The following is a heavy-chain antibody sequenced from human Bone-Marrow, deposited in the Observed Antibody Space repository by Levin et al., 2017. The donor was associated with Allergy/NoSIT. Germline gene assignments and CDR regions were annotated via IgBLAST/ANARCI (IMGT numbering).Heavy chain of an antibody. Sequence: SETLSLTCTVSGGSITTTTYYWGWIRQPPGKGLEWIGSISYSGTTYYNPSLKSRVTISVDTSKNQFSLKLPSVTAEDAAVYFCASQYSASSTWGYWGQGTLVNVSS. D-gene: IGHD1-26*01. CDR1: GGSITTTTYY. J-gene: IGHJ4*02. V-gene: IGHV4-39*07. CDR2: ISYSGTT. CDR3: ASQYSASSTWGY.